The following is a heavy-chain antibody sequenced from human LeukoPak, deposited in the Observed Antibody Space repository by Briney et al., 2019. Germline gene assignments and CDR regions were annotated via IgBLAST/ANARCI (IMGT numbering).Heavy chain of an antibody. CDR2: ISGSGGST. CDR1: GFTFSSYA. V-gene: IGHV3-23*01. D-gene: IGHD5-24*01. J-gene: IGHJ4*02. Sequence: GGSPRLSCAASGFTFSSYAMSWVRQAPGKGLEWVSAISGSGGSTYYADSVKGRFTISRDNSKNTLYLQMNSLRAEDTAVYYCAKDRPLEMATITVDYWGQGTLVTVSS. CDR3: AKDRPLEMATITVDY.